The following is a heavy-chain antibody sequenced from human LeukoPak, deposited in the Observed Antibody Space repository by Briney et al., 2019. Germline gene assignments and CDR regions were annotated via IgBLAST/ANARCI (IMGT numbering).Heavy chain of an antibody. CDR2: IRGKAYGATT. CDR3: TRDRSPTRRDGYY. V-gene: IGHV3-49*04. D-gene: IGHD5-24*01. Sequence: PGRSLRLSCTPSGFTFGDYAMTWVRQAPGKGPEWLGFIRGKAYGATTEYAASVKGRFTISRDDSKSIAYLQMNSLKTEDTAVYYCTRDRSPTRRDGYYWGQGTLVTISS. CDR1: GFTFGDYA. J-gene: IGHJ4*02.